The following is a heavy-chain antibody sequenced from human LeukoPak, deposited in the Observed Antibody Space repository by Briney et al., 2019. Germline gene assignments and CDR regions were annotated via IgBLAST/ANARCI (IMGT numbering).Heavy chain of an antibody. CDR3: AKPARVRRYCSSTSCYEDAFDI. J-gene: IGHJ3*02. CDR1: GFTFSSYA. V-gene: IGHV3-23*01. Sequence: PRGSLRLSCAASGFTFSSYAMSWVRQAPGKGLEWVSAISGSGGSTYYADSVKGRFTISRDNSKNTLYLQMNSLGAEDTAVYYCAKPARVRRYCSSTSCYEDAFDIWGQGTMVTVSS. D-gene: IGHD2-2*01. CDR2: ISGSGGST.